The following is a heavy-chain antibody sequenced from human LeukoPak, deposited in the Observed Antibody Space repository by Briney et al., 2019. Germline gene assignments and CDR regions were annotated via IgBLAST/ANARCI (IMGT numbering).Heavy chain of an antibody. V-gene: IGHV3-15*01. J-gene: IGHJ5*02. Sequence: GGSLRLSCAASGFTFSNAWMSWVRLAPGKGLEWLGHIKSKTDGGTTDYAAPVKGRFTISRDDSKNTLYLQMNSLKTEDTAVHYCARQRLVLDRWGQGTLVTVSS. CDR2: IKSKTDGGTT. CDR3: ARQRLVLDR. D-gene: IGHD6-13*01. CDR1: GFTFSNAW.